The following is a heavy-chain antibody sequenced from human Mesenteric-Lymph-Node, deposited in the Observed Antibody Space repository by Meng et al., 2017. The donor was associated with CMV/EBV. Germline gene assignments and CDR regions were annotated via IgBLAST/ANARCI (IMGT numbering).Heavy chain of an antibody. D-gene: IGHD6-13*01. CDR2: IKQDGSEK. CDR3: GTGYSNPYNWFDP. V-gene: IGHV3-7*01. Sequence: GGSLRLSCAASGFTFSSYWISWVRQAPGKGLEWVANIKQDGSEKYYVDSVKGRFTISRDNAKNSLYLQMNSLRAEDTAVYYCGTGYSNPYNWFDPWGQGTLVTVSS. J-gene: IGHJ5*02. CDR1: GFTFSSYW.